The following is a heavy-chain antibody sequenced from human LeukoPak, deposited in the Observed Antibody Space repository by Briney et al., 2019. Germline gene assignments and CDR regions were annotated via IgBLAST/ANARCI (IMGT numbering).Heavy chain of an antibody. V-gene: IGHV3-21*01. D-gene: IGHD4-17*01. J-gene: IGHJ4*02. CDR1: GFTFSSYS. CDR2: ISSISSYI. Sequence: GGSLRLSCAASGFTFSSYSMNWVRQAPGKGLEWVSSISSISSYIYYADSVKGRFTISRDNAKNSLCLQMNSLRAEDTAVYYCARDTVTTGAYWGQGTLVTVSS. CDR3: ARDTVTTGAY.